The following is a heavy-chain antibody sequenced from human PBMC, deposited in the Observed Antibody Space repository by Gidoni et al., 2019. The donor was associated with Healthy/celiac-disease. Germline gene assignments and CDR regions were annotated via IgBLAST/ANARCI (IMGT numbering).Heavy chain of an antibody. Sequence: QLQLQESGPGLVKPSETLSLTCTVSGGSIRSSSYYWGWIRQPPGKGLEWIGSIYYSGSTYYNPSLKSRVTIFVDTSKNQFSLKLSSVTAADTAVYYCARGRVVTPYWYFDLWGRGTLVTVSS. J-gene: IGHJ2*01. CDR1: GGSIRSSSYY. V-gene: IGHV4-39*01. CDR2: IYYSGST. CDR3: ARGRVVTPYWYFDL. D-gene: IGHD2-21*02.